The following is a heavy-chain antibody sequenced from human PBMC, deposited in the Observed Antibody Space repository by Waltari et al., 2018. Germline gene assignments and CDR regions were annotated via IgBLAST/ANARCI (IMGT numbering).Heavy chain of an antibody. Sequence: EVQLVESGGGLVQPGGSLRLSCAASGFTFITHWMHWVRQSPGKGLGWVARIKNEGSLTTFADSVKGRFTSSRDNAKNTLYLQMNSLRTEDTAVYYCVRGLGDIWGQGTMVTVSS. D-gene: IGHD3-10*01. CDR2: IKNEGSLT. J-gene: IGHJ3*02. CDR3: VRGLGDI. CDR1: GFTFITHW. V-gene: IGHV3-74*01.